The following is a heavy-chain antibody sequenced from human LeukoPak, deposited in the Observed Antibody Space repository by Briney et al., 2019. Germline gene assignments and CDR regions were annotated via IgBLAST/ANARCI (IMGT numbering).Heavy chain of an antibody. Sequence: ASVKVSCKASGYTFTSYGISWVRQAPGQGLEWMGWISAFNGNTNYAQKLQGRVTMTTDTSTSTAYMELRSLRSDDTAVYYCARPCTYYYDGSGYPYYFDYWGQGTLVTVSS. CDR1: GYTFTSYG. CDR2: ISAFNGNT. V-gene: IGHV1-18*01. J-gene: IGHJ4*02. CDR3: ARPCTYYYDGSGYPYYFDY. D-gene: IGHD3-22*01.